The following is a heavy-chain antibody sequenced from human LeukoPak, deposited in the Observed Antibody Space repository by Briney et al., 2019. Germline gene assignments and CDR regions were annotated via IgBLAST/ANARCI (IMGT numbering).Heavy chain of an antibody. CDR1: GFTVSSDY. CDR3: ARVNYAGGLDY. D-gene: IGHD1-7*01. CDR2: VYSDGTT. V-gene: IGHV3-66*02. J-gene: IGHJ4*02. Sequence: GGSLRLSCAASGFTVSSDYMSWVRQAPGKGLEWVSIVYSDGTTYYADSVKGRFSVSRDISKNTMSVQMNGLRPEDTAVYYCARVNYAGGLDYWGQGTLVTVSS.